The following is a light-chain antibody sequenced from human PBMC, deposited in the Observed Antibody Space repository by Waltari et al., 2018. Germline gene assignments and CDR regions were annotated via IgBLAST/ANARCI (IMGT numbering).Light chain of an antibody. CDR3: QQYDNLPLT. Sequence: DIQMTQSPSSLSASVGDRVTITCQASQDISNYLNWYQQKQGKAPKLLIYDASNLETGVTSRFSGSVSGTDFTFTISSLQPEDIATYYCQQYDNLPLTFGGGTKVEIK. CDR2: DAS. V-gene: IGKV1-33*01. CDR1: QDISNY. J-gene: IGKJ4*01.